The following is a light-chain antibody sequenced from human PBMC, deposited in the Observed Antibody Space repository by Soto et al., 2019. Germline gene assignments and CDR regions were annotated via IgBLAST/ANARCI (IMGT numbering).Light chain of an antibody. V-gene: IGKV3D-11*01. Sequence: EIVLTQSPATLSLSPGERATLSCRASQCVSSYLAWYQQKPGQAPRLLIYDASNRATGIPARFSGSGPGTDFTLTISSLEPEDFAVYYCQQRSNWHLTFGQGTRLEIK. CDR2: DAS. J-gene: IGKJ5*01. CDR3: QQRSNWHLT. CDR1: QCVSSY.